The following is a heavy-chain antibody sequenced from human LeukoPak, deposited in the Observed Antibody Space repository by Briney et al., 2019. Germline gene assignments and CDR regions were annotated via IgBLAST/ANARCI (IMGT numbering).Heavy chain of an antibody. D-gene: IGHD4-17*01. CDR2: IYSGGST. CDR1: GFTVSSNY. V-gene: IGHV3-53*01. CDR3: ARDGPVYYYGMDV. J-gene: IGHJ6*02. Sequence: GGSLRLSCAASGFTVSSNYMSWVRQAPGKGLEWVSVIYSGGSTYYADSVKGRFTISRDNSKNTLYLQMNSLRAEDTAVYYCARDGPVYYYGMDVWGQGTTVTVSS.